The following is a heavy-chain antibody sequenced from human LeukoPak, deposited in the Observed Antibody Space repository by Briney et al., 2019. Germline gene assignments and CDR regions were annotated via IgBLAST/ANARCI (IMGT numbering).Heavy chain of an antibody. D-gene: IGHD6-13*01. CDR3: ARGRAAALSAFDI. J-gene: IGHJ3*02. CDR2: ISYDGSNK. V-gene: IGHV3-30*04. CDR1: GFTFSSYA. Sequence: GGSLRLSCVASGFTFSSYAMHWVRQAPGKGLEWVAVISYDGSNKYYADSVKGRFTISRDNSKNTLYLQMNSLRAEDTAVYYCARGRAAALSAFDIWGQGTMVTVSS.